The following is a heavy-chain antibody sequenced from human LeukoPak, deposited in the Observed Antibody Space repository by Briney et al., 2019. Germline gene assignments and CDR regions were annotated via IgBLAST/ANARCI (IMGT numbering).Heavy chain of an antibody. Sequence: GGSLRLSCAASGFTFSDYYMSWIRQAPGKGLERVSYISSSSSYTNYADSVKGRFTISRDNAKNSLYLQMNSLRAEDTAVYYCARAPRYSYGGIWFDPWGQGTLVTVSS. CDR2: ISSSSSYT. D-gene: IGHD5-18*01. J-gene: IGHJ5*02. CDR1: GFTFSDYY. V-gene: IGHV3-11*06. CDR3: ARAPRYSYGGIWFDP.